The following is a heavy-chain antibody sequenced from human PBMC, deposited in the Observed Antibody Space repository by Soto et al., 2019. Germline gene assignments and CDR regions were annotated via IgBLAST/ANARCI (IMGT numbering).Heavy chain of an antibody. CDR2: IYHSGST. CDR3: ATNGYSGGWYHFDY. J-gene: IGHJ4*02. CDR1: GGSIRSSNW. V-gene: IGHV4-4*02. Sequence: QVQLQESGPGLVKPSGTLSLTCAVSGGSIRSSNWWSWVRQPPGKGLEWIGEIYHSGSTNHNPSRKIRATIPVAKSKHQFSLELSAVTAADTALYYCATNGYSGGWYHFDYWGQGILVTVTS. D-gene: IGHD6-19*01.